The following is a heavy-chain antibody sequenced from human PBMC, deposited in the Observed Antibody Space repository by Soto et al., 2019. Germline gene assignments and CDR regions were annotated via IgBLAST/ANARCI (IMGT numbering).Heavy chain of an antibody. CDR3: ARAGHSSSSEGANWFDP. CDR1: GGSISSGGYY. J-gene: IGHJ5*02. D-gene: IGHD6-6*01. CDR2: IYYSGST. V-gene: IGHV4-31*03. Sequence: QVQLQESGPGLVKPSQTLSLTCTVSGGSISSGGYYWSWIRQHPGKGLEWIGYIYYSGSTYFNPSLKRRLTISVDTSKNQFSLQLSSVTAADPAVYYCARAGHSSSSEGANWFDPWGQGTLVTVSS.